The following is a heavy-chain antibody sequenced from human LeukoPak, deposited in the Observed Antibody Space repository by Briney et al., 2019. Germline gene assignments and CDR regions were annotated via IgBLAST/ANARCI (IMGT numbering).Heavy chain of an antibody. Sequence: PGGSLRLSCAASGFTFSSYAMSWVRQTPGKGLEWVSGISGSGSSTYYADSVKGRFTISRDKSKNTLYLQMNSLRAEDTAIYYCAKDGSSNWYGWFDPWGQGTLVTVSP. V-gene: IGHV3-23*01. D-gene: IGHD6-13*01. CDR2: ISGSGSST. CDR1: GFTFSSYA. CDR3: AKDGSSNWYGWFDP. J-gene: IGHJ5*02.